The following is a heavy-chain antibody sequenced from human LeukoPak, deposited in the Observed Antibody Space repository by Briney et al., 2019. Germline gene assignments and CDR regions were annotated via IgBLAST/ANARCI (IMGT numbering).Heavy chain of an antibody. CDR1: GGSISSYY. D-gene: IGHD3-10*01. Sequence: SETLSLTCTVSGGSISSYYWSWIRQPPGKGLEWIGYIYDSGTTNYNPSLKSRVTISVDTSKNQFSLKLTSVTAADTAVYYCARDSLYYYGSGNSDVWGKGTTVTVSS. CDR2: IYDSGTT. CDR3: ARDSLYYYGSGNSDV. J-gene: IGHJ6*04. V-gene: IGHV4-59*12.